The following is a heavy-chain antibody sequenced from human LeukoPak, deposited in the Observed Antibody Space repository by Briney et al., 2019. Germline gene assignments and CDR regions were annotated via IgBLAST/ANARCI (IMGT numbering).Heavy chain of an antibody. CDR2: ISSNGGST. Sequence: GGSLRLSCAASGFTFSSYAMHWVRQAPGKGLEYVSAISSNGGSTYYANSVKGRFTISRDNSKSTLYLQMGSLRAEDMAVYYCARGYQLLQFFDYWGQGTLVTVSS. CDR3: ARGYQLLQFFDY. CDR1: GFTFSSYA. V-gene: IGHV3-64*01. J-gene: IGHJ4*02. D-gene: IGHD2-2*01.